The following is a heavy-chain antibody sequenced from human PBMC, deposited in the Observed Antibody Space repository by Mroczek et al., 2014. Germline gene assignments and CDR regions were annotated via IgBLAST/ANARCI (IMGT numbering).Heavy chain of an antibody. D-gene: IGHD3-16*02. Sequence: VQLLESGGGVVQPGRSLRLSCAASGFTFSSYAMHWVRQAPGKGLEWVAVISYDGSNKYYADSVKGRFTISRDNSKNTLYLQMNSLRAEDTAVYYCARDAGDYVWGSYRRRERAFDYWGQGTLVTVSS. CDR3: ARDAGDYVWGSYRRRERAFDY. CDR1: GFTFSSYA. V-gene: IGHV3-30-3*01. J-gene: IGHJ4*02. CDR2: ISYDGSNK.